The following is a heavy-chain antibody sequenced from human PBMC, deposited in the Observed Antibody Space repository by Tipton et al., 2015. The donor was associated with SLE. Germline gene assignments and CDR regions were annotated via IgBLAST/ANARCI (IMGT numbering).Heavy chain of an antibody. J-gene: IGHJ4*02. CDR1: GFTFSSYG. CDR3: AGDLTVIRGGFDY. V-gene: IGHV3-33*01. D-gene: IGHD3-9*01. CDR2: IWYDGSNK. Sequence: RSLRLSCAASGFTFSSYGMHWVRQAPGKGLEWVAVIWYDGSNKYYADSVKGRFTISRDNSKNTLYLQMNSLRAEDTAVYYCAGDLTVIRGGFDYWGQGTLVTVSS.